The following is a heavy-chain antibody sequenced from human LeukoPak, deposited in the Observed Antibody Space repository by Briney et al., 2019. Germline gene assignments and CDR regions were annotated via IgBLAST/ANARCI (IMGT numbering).Heavy chain of an antibody. J-gene: IGHJ6*03. CDR3: ARDLTGYSSSWTLYYYYYMDV. CDR1: SYTFTSYG. Sequence: GASVKVSCKASSYTFTSYGISWVRQAPGQGLGWMGWISAYNGNTNYAQKLQGRVTMTTDTSTSTAYMELRSLRSDDTAVYYCARDLTGYSSSWTLYYYYYMDVWGKGTTVTVSS. CDR2: ISAYNGNT. V-gene: IGHV1-18*01. D-gene: IGHD6-13*01.